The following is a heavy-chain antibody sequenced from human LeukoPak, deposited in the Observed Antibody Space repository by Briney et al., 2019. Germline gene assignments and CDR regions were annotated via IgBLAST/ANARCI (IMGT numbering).Heavy chain of an antibody. CDR1: GGSISSHY. Sequence: SETLSLTCTVSGGSISSHYWSWIRQPPGKGLEWIGYIYYSGSTNYNPSLKSRVTISVDTSKNQFSLKLSSVTAADTAVYYCAREVRSSDYYHAYYFDYWGQGTLVTVSS. V-gene: IGHV4-59*11. CDR2: IYYSGST. D-gene: IGHD3-22*01. J-gene: IGHJ4*02. CDR3: AREVRSSDYYHAYYFDY.